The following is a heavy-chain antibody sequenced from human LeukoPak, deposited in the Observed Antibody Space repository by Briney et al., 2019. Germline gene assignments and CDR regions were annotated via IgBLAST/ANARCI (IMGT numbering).Heavy chain of an antibody. J-gene: IGHJ4*02. CDR1: GFTFSSYS. V-gene: IGHV3-21*01. D-gene: IGHD6-13*01. Sequence: GGSLRLSCAASGFTFSSYSMNWVRQAPGKGLEWVSSISSSSSYIYYADSVKGRFTISRDNAKNSLYLQMNSLRAEDTAVYYCARSPGAAAGTRAASMDDYWGQGTLVTVSS. CDR2: ISSSSSYI. CDR3: ARSPGAAAGTRAASMDDY.